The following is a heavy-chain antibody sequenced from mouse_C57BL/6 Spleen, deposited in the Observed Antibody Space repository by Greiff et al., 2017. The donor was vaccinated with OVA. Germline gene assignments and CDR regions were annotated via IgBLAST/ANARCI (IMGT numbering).Heavy chain of an antibody. CDR1: GYTFTSYD. CDR2: INPRDGST. V-gene: IGHV1-85*01. D-gene: IGHD1-1*01. CDR3: ADCGSSFYWYLDD. J-gene: IGHJ1*03. Sequence: VKLMESGPELVKPGASVKLSCKASGYTFTSYDINWVKQRPGQGLEWIGRINPRDGSTKYNEKFKGKATLTVDKSSSTAYMELHSLTSEDSAGYFCADCGSSFYWYLDDWGTGTTVTVSS.